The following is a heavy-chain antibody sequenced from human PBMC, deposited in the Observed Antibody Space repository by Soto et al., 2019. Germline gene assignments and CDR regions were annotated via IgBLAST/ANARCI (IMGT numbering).Heavy chain of an antibody. CDR1: GFTFSSYS. V-gene: IGHV3-21*01. CDR2: ISSSSSYI. D-gene: IGHD5-12*01. J-gene: IGHJ4*02. CDR3: ARIYSVYYRFDY. Sequence: PGGSLRLSCAASGFTFSSYSMNWVRQAPGKGLEWVSSISSSSSYIYHADSVKGRFTISRDNAKNSLYLQMNSLRAEDTAVYYCARIYSVYYRFDYWGQGPLVPVSS.